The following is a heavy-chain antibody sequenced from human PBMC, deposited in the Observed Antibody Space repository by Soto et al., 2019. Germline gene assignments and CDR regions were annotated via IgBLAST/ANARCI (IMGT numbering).Heavy chain of an antibody. CDR2: ISGRGTT. CDR3: AEFRGQAYGDYCLDS. CDR1: GLTFGTYA. J-gene: IGHJ4*02. D-gene: IGHD2-21*02. V-gene: IGHV3-23*01. Sequence: PGGSLRLSCAASGLTFGTYAMSWVRQAPGKGLEWVSGISGRGTTFYADSVKGRFTISRDNSKNTVRLEMNNLRAEDMAFYYCAEFRGQAYGDYCLDSWGQGTLVTVSS.